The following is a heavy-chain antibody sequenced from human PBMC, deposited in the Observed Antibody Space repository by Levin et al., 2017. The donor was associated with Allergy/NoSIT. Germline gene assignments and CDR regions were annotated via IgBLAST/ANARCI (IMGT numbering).Heavy chain of an antibody. CDR2: ISGIGVSGDNT. V-gene: IGHV3-23*01. Sequence: GGSLRLSCAASGFTFSNYAMSWVRQAPGMGLECVSIISGIGVSGDNTYSADSVKGRFSISRDNSKDTVYLQMNSLRAEDTAVYYCARLGARGYSYGYINYWGQGTLVTVSS. CDR1: GFTFSNYA. D-gene: IGHD5-18*01. CDR3: ARLGARGYSYGYINY. J-gene: IGHJ4*02.